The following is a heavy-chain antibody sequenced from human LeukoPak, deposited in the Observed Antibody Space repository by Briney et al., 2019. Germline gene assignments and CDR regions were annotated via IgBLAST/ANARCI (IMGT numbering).Heavy chain of an antibody. CDR1: GGSISSGGYY. V-gene: IGHV4-31*03. Sequence: SQTLSLTCTVSGGSISSGGYYWSWIRQHPGKGLEWIGYIYYSGSTYYNPPLKSRVTISVDTSKNQFSLKLSSVTAADTAVYYCARTLWFGDKGFDYWGQGTLVTVSS. D-gene: IGHD3-10*01. J-gene: IGHJ4*02. CDR2: IYYSGST. CDR3: ARTLWFGDKGFDY.